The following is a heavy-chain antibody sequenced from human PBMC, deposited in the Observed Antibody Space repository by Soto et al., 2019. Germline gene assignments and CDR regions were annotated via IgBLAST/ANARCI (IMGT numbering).Heavy chain of an antibody. J-gene: IGHJ6*02. CDR3: ARVPRIVVVPAAIGNYYYGMDV. Sequence: ASVKVSCKASGYTFTSYGISWVRQAPGQGLEWMGWIGAYNGNTNYAQKLQGRVTMTTDTSTSTAYMELRSLRSDDTAVYYCARVPRIVVVPAAIGNYYYGMDVWGQGTTVTVSS. D-gene: IGHD2-2*02. V-gene: IGHV1-18*04. CDR2: IGAYNGNT. CDR1: GYTFTSYG.